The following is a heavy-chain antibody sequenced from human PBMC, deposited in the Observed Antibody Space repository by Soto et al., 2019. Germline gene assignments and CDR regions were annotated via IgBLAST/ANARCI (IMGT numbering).Heavy chain of an antibody. CDR1: GFTFSSYA. J-gene: IGHJ6*02. CDR3: ARDRDESAYGMDV. D-gene: IGHD3-10*01. CDR2: ISYDGSNK. Sequence: PGGSLRLSCAASGFTFSSYAMHWVRQAPGKGLEWVAVISYDGSNKYYADSVKGRFTTSRDNSKNTLYLQMNSLRAEDTAVYYCARDRDESAYGMDVRGQGTTVNVSS. V-gene: IGHV3-30-3*01.